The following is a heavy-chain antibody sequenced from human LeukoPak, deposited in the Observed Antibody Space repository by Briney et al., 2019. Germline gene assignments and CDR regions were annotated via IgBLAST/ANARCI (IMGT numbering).Heavy chain of an antibody. D-gene: IGHD5-12*01. CDR1: GGSISRSSYY. CDR2: IYYSGST. CDR3: ARRSVDIVATIVDY. Sequence: SETLSLTCTVSGGSISRSSYYWGWIRQPPGKGLEWIGSIYYSGSTYYNPFLKSRVTISVDTSKNQFSLKLSSVTAADTAVYYCARRSVDIVATIVDYWGQGTLVTVSS. J-gene: IGHJ4*02. V-gene: IGHV4-39*01.